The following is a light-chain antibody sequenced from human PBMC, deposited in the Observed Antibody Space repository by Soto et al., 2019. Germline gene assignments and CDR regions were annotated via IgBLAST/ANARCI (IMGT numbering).Light chain of an antibody. CDR1: TSNIGAPYD. CDR3: QSYDISLHNYV. CDR2: GDN. V-gene: IGLV1-40*01. Sequence: QSVLTQPPSVSGAPGQRVSISCTGSTSNIGAPYDVHWNQHLPGTAPKLLIYGDNNRPSGVPDRFSGSKSGTSASLAITRLQAEDEADYYCQSYDISLHNYVFGTGTKLTVL. J-gene: IGLJ1*01.